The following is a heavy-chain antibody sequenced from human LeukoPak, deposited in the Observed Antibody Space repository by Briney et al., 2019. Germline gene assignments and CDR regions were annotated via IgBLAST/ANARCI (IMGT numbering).Heavy chain of an antibody. CDR3: AKTDHYYDSSGYYRPSGMDV. CDR2: ISGSGGYT. CDR1: GFTFSSYA. J-gene: IGHJ6*02. Sequence: GGSLRLSCAASGFTFSSYAMNWVRQAPGKGLEWASAISGSGGYTYYADSVKGRFSISRDNSKNTLYLQMNSLRAEDTAVYSCAKTDHYYDSSGYYRPSGMDVWGQGTTVTVSS. D-gene: IGHD3-22*01. V-gene: IGHV3-23*01.